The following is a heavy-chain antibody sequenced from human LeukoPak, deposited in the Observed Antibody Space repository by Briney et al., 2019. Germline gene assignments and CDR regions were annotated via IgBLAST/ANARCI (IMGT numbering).Heavy chain of an antibody. V-gene: IGHV4-4*02. CDR3: ASQLGIAAAGNYFDY. CDR1: GGSISSSNW. CDR2: IYHSGST. J-gene: IGHJ4*02. D-gene: IGHD6-13*01. Sequence: SETLSLTCAVSGGSISSSNWWSWVRQPPGKGLEWIGEIYHSGSTNYNPSLKSRVTISVDKSKNQFSLKLSSVTAADTAVYYRASQLGIAAAGNYFDYWGQGTLVTVSS.